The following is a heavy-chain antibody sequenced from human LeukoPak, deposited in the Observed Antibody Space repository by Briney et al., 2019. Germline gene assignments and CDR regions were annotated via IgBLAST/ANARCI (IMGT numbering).Heavy chain of an antibody. Sequence: ASVKVSCKASGYTFTSYDINWVRQATGQGLELMGWMNPNSGNTGYAQKFQGRVTITRNTSISTAYMELSSLRSEDTAVYYCARGDYGSGSYYPYYYYYMDVWGKGTTVTVSS. J-gene: IGHJ6*03. V-gene: IGHV1-8*03. CDR2: MNPNSGNT. CDR1: GYTFTSYD. D-gene: IGHD3-10*01. CDR3: ARGDYGSGSYYPYYYYYMDV.